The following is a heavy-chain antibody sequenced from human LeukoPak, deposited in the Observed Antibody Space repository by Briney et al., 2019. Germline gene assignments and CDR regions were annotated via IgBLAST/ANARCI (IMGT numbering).Heavy chain of an antibody. D-gene: IGHD3-22*01. CDR3: ARGWDGSGQIPFFY. J-gene: IGHJ4*02. V-gene: IGHV1-69*06. CDR2: ITPLFGTP. Sequence: GASVKVSCKVSGGSFSSYSISWVRQAPGQGLEWMGGITPLFGTPNYAETFQGRVTITADISTTTAYMELTSLRSDDTAVYYCARGWDGSGQIPFFYWGQGTLVAVSS. CDR1: GGSFSSYS.